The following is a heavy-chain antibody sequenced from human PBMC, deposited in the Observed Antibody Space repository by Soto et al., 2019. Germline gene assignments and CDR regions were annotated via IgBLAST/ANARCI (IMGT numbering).Heavy chain of an antibody. CDR3: ASRNYFDAAGYYEYYFDY. CDR2: ISGSGGTT. CDR1: GFTFSNYA. V-gene: IGHV3-23*01. Sequence: EVQLLESEGGLVQPGGSLRLSCAASGFTFSNYAMSWVRQAPGKGLEWVSGISGSGGTTYYADSVKGRFTISRDNSKNTLYLQMNSLRAEDTAVYYCASRNYFDAAGYYEYYFDYWGQGTLVTVSS. D-gene: IGHD3-22*01. J-gene: IGHJ4*02.